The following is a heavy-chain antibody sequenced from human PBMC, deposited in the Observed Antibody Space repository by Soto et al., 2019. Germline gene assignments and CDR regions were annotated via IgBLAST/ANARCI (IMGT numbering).Heavy chain of an antibody. J-gene: IGHJ5*02. CDR1: GGNFSSDA. CDR2: IVPLFGTT. D-gene: IGHD6-13*01. V-gene: IGHV1-69*01. CDR3: ARAHGRSWYNWFYP. Sequence: QVQLVQSGAELKKPGSSVKVSCTASGGNFSSDAISWVRQAPGQGLEWMGGIVPLFGTTNYARKFKGRVNVTADESTTTVYMELSSLRFEDTAVYYCARAHGRSWYNWFYPWCQGTLVTVSS.